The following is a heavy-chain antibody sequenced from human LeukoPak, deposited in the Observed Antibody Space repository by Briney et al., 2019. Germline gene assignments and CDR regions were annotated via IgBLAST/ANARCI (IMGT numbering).Heavy chain of an antibody. CDR2: INSDGSST. V-gene: IGHV3-74*01. CDR1: GFTFSSYW. Sequence: GGSLRLSCAASGFTFSSYWMHWVRQAPGKGLVWVSRINSDGSSTSYADSVKGRFTISRDNSKNTLYLQMNSLRAEDTAVYYCARDHYSSGPYYFDYWDQGTLVTVSS. D-gene: IGHD6-19*01. CDR3: ARDHYSSGPYYFDY. J-gene: IGHJ4*02.